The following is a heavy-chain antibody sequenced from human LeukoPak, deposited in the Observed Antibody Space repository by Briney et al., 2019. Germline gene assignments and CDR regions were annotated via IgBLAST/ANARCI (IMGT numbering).Heavy chain of an antibody. CDR2: IIPIFGTA. V-gene: IGHV1-69*13. CDR1: GGTFSIYA. CDR3: ARDLGQQWDY. D-gene: IGHD6-19*01. J-gene: IGHJ4*02. Sequence: ASVKVSCTASGGTFSIYAISWVRQAPGQGLEWMGGIIPIFGTANYAQKFQGRVTITADESTSTAYMELSSLRSEDTAVYYCARDLGQQWDYWGQGTLVTVSS.